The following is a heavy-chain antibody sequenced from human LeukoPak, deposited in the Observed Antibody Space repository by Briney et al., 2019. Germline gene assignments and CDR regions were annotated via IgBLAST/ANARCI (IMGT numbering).Heavy chain of an antibody. CDR2: IIPIFGTA. CDR3: AREVVVGGGNWFDP. D-gene: IGHD2-2*01. J-gene: IGHJ5*02. V-gene: IGHV1-69*05. Sequence: ASVKVSCKASGGTFSSYAISWVRQAPGQGLEWMGGIIPIFGTANYAQKFQGRVTITRDTSASTAYMELSSLRSEDTAVYYCAREVVVGGGNWFDPWGQGTLVTVSS. CDR1: GGTFSSYA.